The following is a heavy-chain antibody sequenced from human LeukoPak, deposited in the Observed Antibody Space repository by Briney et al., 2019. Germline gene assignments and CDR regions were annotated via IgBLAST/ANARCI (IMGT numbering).Heavy chain of an antibody. CDR2: IDHSGST. V-gene: IGHV4-34*01. D-gene: IGHD3-22*01. Sequence: SETLSFTCAVYGGSFSGYYWSWIRQPPGKGLEWIGEIDHSGSTNYNPSLKSRVTISVDTSKNQFSLKLSSVTAADTAVYYCARLGYYYDSSDYWGQGTLVTVSS. J-gene: IGHJ4*02. CDR1: GGSFSGYY. CDR3: ARLGYYYDSSDY.